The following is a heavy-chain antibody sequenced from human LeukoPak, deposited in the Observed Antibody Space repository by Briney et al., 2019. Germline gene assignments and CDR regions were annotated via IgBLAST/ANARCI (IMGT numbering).Heavy chain of an antibody. CDR2: MHHSGST. Sequence: PSETLSLTCTVSGGSIRSYYWSWIRQPPGKGLEWLGYMHHSGSTKHNPYLKSRVTISVDTSKNQFSLRLTSVTAADTAVYYCARDARYCSGGSCYPGGYDYWGQGTLVTVSS. V-gene: IGHV4-59*12. J-gene: IGHJ4*02. CDR1: GGSIRSYY. CDR3: ARDARYCSGGSCYPGGYDY. D-gene: IGHD2-15*01.